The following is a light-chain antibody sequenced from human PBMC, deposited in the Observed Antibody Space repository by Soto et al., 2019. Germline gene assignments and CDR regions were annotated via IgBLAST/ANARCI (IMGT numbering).Light chain of an antibody. V-gene: IGKV3-11*01. Sequence: EIFLTQSPDTLSLSPGERATLTCRASQSVTNYIAWYQQRPGQAPRILIYDESTRATGVPGRFSGSGSGTELNLTISRLEPEDFAVYYCQQRSNWPPACGQGTKVDIK. J-gene: IGKJ1*01. CDR2: DES. CDR1: QSVTNY. CDR3: QQRSNWPPA.